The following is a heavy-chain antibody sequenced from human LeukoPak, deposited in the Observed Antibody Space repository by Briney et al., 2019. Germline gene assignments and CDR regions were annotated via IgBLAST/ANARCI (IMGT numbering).Heavy chain of an antibody. D-gene: IGHD6-19*01. CDR3: AKDVVGQQWPENY. CDR1: GFNFSNYG. V-gene: IGHV3-30*04. J-gene: IGHJ4*02. Sequence: GRSLRLSCAVSGFNFSNYGMNWVRQAPGKGLEWVALISYDGSNRYYADSVEGRFTISRDNSKNTLYLQMNSLRGEDTAVYYCAKDVVGQQWPENYWGQGTLVTVSS. CDR2: ISYDGSNR.